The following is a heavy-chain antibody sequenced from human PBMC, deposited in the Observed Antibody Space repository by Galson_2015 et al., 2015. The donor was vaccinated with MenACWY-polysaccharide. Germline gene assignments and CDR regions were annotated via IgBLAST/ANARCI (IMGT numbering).Heavy chain of an antibody. CDR3: ARGGKYYYDSSGYLNWFGP. Sequence: SVKVSCKASGYSFSSYDINWVRQTPGQGLEWMGWMNPNSGNTGYAQKFQGRVTMTRNTSISIAYMELSSLRSEDTAVYYCARGGKYYYDSSGYLNWFGPWGQGTLVTVSS. D-gene: IGHD3-22*01. CDR1: GYSFSSYD. CDR2: MNPNSGNT. V-gene: IGHV1-8*01. J-gene: IGHJ5*02.